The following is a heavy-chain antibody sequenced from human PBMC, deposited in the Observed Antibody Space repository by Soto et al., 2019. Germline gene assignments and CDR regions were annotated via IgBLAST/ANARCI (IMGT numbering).Heavy chain of an antibody. D-gene: IGHD1-1*01. CDR2: IYYSGST. J-gene: IGHJ6*02. V-gene: IGHV4-31*02. Sequence: DLEWIGYIYYSGSTYYNPSLKSRVTISVDTSKNQFSLKLSSVTAADTAVYYCAGRDYYYYGMDVWGQGTTVTVSS. CDR3: AGRDYYYYGMDV.